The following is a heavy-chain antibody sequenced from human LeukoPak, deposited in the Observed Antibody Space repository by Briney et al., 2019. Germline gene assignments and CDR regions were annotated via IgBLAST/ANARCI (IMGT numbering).Heavy chain of an antibody. D-gene: IGHD4-17*01. J-gene: IGHJ4*02. CDR2: ITGSGGIT. CDR3: ARVTVTTPHLDY. V-gene: IGHV3-23*01. Sequence: GGSLRLSCAASGFTFSSYATSWVRHAPGKGLAWVSTITGSGGITYYADSVKGRFTISRDNSKNTLYLQMNSLRAEDTAVYSCARVTVTTPHLDYWGQGALVTVSS. CDR1: GFTFSSYA.